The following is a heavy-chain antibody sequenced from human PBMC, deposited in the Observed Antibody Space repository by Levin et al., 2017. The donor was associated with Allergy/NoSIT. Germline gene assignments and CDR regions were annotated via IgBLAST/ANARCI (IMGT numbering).Heavy chain of an antibody. J-gene: IGHJ4*02. CDR2: IKEDGSEK. D-gene: IGHD6-19*01. Sequence: GESLKISCAASGFTFSRYWMSWVRQAPGKGLEWVANIKEDGSEKYYVDSVKGRFTISRDNVKNLMYLQMNSLRAEDTAVYYCASKSGWRFDYWGQGTLVTVSS. V-gene: IGHV3-7*01. CDR1: GFTFSRYW. CDR3: ASKSGWRFDY.